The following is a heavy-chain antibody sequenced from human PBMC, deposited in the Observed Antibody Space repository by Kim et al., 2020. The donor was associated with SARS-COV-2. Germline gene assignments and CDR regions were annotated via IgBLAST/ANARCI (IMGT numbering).Heavy chain of an antibody. V-gene: IGHV7-4-1*02. D-gene: IGHD2-15*01. CDR1: GYTFTSYA. Sequence: ASVKVSCKASGYTFTSYAMNWVRQAPGQGLEWMGWINTNTGNPTYAQGFTGRFVFSLDTSVSTAYLQISSLKAEDTAVYYCARSPPWFVVVVAATLRYGMDVWGQGTTVTVSS. CDR2: INTNTGNP. J-gene: IGHJ6*02. CDR3: ARSPPWFVVVVAATLRYGMDV.